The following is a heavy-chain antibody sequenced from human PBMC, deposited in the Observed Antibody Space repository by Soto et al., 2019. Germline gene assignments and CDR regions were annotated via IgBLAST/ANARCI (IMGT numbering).Heavy chain of an antibody. CDR1: GCTVSSANYY. D-gene: IGHD3-16*01. V-gene: IGHV4-61*01. Sequence: SETLSLTCTVSGCTVSSANYYCSWIRQPPGKGLEWIGYIYNTGSTNYNPALKSRVTISVDTSKNQFSLKLTSVTAADTAVYYCAFGDYYYGVDVWGQGTTVTVSS. J-gene: IGHJ6*02. CDR3: AFGDYYYGVDV. CDR2: IYNTGST.